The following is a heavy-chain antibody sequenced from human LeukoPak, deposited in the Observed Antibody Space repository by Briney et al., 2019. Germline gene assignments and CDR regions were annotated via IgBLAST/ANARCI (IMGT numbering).Heavy chain of an antibody. Sequence: GESPKISCKGSGYSFTSYWIGWVRQMPGKGLEWMGIIYPGDSDTRYSPSFQGQVTISADKSISTAYLQWSSLKASDTAMYYCARRPAYYYYDSSGYYGPDAFDIWGQGTMVTVSS. V-gene: IGHV5-51*01. J-gene: IGHJ3*02. CDR3: ARRPAYYYYDSSGYYGPDAFDI. D-gene: IGHD3-22*01. CDR2: IYPGDSDT. CDR1: GYSFTSYW.